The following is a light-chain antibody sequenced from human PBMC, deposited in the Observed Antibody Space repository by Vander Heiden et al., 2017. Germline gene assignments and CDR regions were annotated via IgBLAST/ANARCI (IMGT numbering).Light chain of an antibody. CDR3: QQYYNWWT. J-gene: IGKJ1*01. V-gene: IGKV3-15*01. CDR1: QTVRSH. CDR2: DAS. Sequence: EIVMTQSPGIVSLSPGESATLSCRARQTVRSHLAWYQQKPGQAPRLLIYDASTWATGVPARFSGSGSGTDFTLTISSLQSEDFAVYYCQQYYNWWTFGQGTKVELK.